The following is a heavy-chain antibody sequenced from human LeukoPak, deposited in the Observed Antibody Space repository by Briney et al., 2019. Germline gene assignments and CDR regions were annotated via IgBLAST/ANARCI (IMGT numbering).Heavy chain of an antibody. Sequence: PGGSLRLSCAASGFSFSIYGMHWARQAPGKGLEWVASISYDGSNEYCIDSVKGRFTISRDNSRNTLYLQINSLRPEDTAVYYCAKDLKGFCSGGSCPAAFEIWGQGTMVTVSS. D-gene: IGHD2-15*01. CDR2: ISYDGSNE. V-gene: IGHV3-30*18. J-gene: IGHJ3*02. CDR1: GFSFSIYG. CDR3: AKDLKGFCSGGSCPAAFEI.